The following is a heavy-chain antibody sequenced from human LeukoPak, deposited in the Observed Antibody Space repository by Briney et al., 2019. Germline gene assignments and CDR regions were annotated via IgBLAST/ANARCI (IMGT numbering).Heavy chain of an antibody. CDR2: IYENGGTT. D-gene: IGHD2-2*01. CDR1: GFTFRSHA. V-gene: IGHV3-23*01. J-gene: IGHJ4*02. CDR3: ARAPRTAANFDY. Sequence: GGSLRLSCVGSGFTFRSHAMSWVRQAPEKGLEFVSGIYENGGTTYYADFVKGRFSISRDNSKNTLYLQMDSLRAEDTAVYYCARAPRTAANFDYWGQGTLVTVSS.